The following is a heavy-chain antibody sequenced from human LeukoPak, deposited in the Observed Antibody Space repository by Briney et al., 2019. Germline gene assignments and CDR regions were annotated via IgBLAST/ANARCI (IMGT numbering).Heavy chain of an antibody. V-gene: IGHV3-21*01. CDR1: GFTFSSYS. CDR3: ARGGRGAFDI. CDR2: ISSSSSYI. J-gene: IGHJ3*02. Sequence: GGSLRLSCAASGFTFSSYSMNWVRQATGKGLEWVSSISSSSSYIYYADSVKGRFTISRDNTKNSLYLQMNSLRAEDTAVYYCARGGRGAFDIWGQGTMVTVSS.